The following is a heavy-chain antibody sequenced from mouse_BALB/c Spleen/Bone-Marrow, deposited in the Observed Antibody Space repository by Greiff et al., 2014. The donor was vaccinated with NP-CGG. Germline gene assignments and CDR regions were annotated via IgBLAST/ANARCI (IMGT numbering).Heavy chain of an antibody. V-gene: IGHV5-6*01. CDR1: GFTFSSYG. CDR3: ARIYYGNYVNY. CDR2: ISSGGSYT. J-gene: IGHJ2*01. Sequence: VQLQQSGGDLVKPGGSLKLSCAASGFTFSSYGMSWVRQTPDKRLEWVATISSGGSYTYYPDSVKGRFTISRDNAKNTLYLQMSSLKSEDTAMYYCARIYYGNYVNYWGQGTTLTVSS. D-gene: IGHD2-1*01.